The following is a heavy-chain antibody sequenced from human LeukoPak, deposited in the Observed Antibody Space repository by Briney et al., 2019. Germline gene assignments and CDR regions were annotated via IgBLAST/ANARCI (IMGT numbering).Heavy chain of an antibody. D-gene: IGHD3-10*01. CDR3: ARTLNLYGSGTSANMDV. Sequence: SVKVSCKASGYTFTSYDINWVRQATGQGLEWMGRIIPILGIANYAQKFQGRVTITADKSTSTAYMELSSLRSEDTAVYYCARTLNLYGSGTSANMDVWGQGTTVTVSS. CDR2: IIPILGIA. CDR1: GYTFTSYD. V-gene: IGHV1-69*04. J-gene: IGHJ6*02.